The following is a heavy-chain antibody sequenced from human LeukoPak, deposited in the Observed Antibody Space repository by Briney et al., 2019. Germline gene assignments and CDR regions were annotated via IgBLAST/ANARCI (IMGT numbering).Heavy chain of an antibody. CDR1: GFTFSSYA. Sequence: GGSLRLSCAASGFTFSSYAMSWVRQAPGKGLEWVAFIRNDGSKKYYADSVKGRFTISRDNSKNTLYLQMSSLRAEDTAVYYCAKDRQVTGTTANFDYWGQGTLVTVSS. CDR2: IRNDGSKK. V-gene: IGHV3-30*02. CDR3: AKDRQVTGTTANFDY. D-gene: IGHD1-7*01. J-gene: IGHJ4*02.